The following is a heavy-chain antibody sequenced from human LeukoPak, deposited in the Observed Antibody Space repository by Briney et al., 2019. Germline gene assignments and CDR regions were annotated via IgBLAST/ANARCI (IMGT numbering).Heavy chain of an antibody. D-gene: IGHD2-21*01. CDR2: IIPILGIA. V-gene: IGHV1-69*04. Sequence: ASVKVSCKASGGTFSSYAISWVRQAPGQGLEWMGRIIPILGIANYAQKFQGRVTITADKSTSTAYMELSSLRSEDTAVYYCARDPGVGVVVIAGFDYWGQGTLVTVSS. CDR1: GGTFSSYA. J-gene: IGHJ4*02. CDR3: ARDPGVGVVVIAGFDY.